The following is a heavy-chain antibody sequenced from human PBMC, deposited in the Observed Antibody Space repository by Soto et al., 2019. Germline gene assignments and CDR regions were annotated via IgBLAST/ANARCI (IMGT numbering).Heavy chain of an antibody. CDR3: AREVQSSDRFDYGMYV. CDR2: IYTSGST. D-gene: IGHD3-10*01. CDR1: GGSISRYY. J-gene: IGHJ6*02. V-gene: IGHV4-4*07. Sequence: QVQLQESGPGLVMPSETLSLTCTVSGGSISRYYWSWIRQPAGKGLEWIGRIYTSGSTHYNPSLNSRATMSVHTSKTQVSLKLSSATAVNTAVYSGAREVQSSDRFDYGMYVWGQGTTVTVSS.